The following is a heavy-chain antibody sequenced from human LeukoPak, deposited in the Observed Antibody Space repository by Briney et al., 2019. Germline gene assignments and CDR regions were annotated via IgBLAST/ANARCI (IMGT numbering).Heavy chain of an antibody. CDR1: GYTFNTYG. D-gene: IGHD3-22*01. V-gene: IGHV1-18*01. Sequence: GASVKVSCKTSGYTFNTYGIAWVRQAPGQGLEWMGWISAYNGNTNYAQNLQDRVTMTTDTSTTTAYMELRSLRSDDTAVYYCARGGSLYDSGNYYLSWFDPWGQGILVTVSS. CDR3: ARGGSLYDSGNYYLSWFDP. J-gene: IGHJ5*02. CDR2: ISAYNGNT.